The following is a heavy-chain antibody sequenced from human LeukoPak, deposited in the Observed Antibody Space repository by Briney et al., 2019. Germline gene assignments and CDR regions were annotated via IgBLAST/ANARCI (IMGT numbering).Heavy chain of an antibody. CDR1: GFTFSSYA. CDR3: AKIRDIVVVVAATPLNDY. Sequence: GGSLRLPCAASGFTFSSYAMSWVRQAPGKGLEWVSAISGSGGSTYYADSVKGRFTISRDNSKNTLYLQMNSLRAEDTGVYYCAKIRDIVVVVAATPLNDYRGQGTLVTVSS. CDR2: ISGSGGST. D-gene: IGHD2-15*01. V-gene: IGHV3-23*01. J-gene: IGHJ4*02.